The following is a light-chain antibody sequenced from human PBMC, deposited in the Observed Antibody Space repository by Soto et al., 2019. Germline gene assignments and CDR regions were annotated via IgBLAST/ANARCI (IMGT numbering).Light chain of an antibody. J-gene: IGLJ2*01. V-gene: IGLV1-44*01. CDR1: YSNIGSNS. CDR2: SNN. Sequence: QSVLTQPTSASGTPGRRVTISCSGSYSNIGSNSVNWFRQLPGTAPKLLVYSNNQRPSGVPDRFSGSKSGNLASLAISGLQSEDEADYYCVTWDNRLNGPVFGGGTKLTVL. CDR3: VTWDNRLNGPV.